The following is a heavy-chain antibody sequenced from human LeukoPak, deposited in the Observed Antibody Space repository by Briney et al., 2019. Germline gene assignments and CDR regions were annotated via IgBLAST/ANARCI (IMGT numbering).Heavy chain of an antibody. J-gene: IGHJ4*02. D-gene: IGHD3-16*02. CDR3: ARGGSYRSFDF. Sequence: SETLSLTCTVSGGSISSSSYYWGWIRQPPGKGLEWIGSIYYSGSTYYNPSLKSRVTISVDTSKNQFSLKLSSVTAADTAVYYCARGGSYRSFDFWGQGTLVTVSS. V-gene: IGHV4-39*07. CDR1: GGSISSSSYY. CDR2: IYYSGST.